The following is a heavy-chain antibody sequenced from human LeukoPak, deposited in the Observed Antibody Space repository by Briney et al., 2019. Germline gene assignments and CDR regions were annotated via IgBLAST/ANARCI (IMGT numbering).Heavy chain of an antibody. CDR3: ARRSDRNNSPLRL. D-gene: IGHD2/OR15-2a*01. Sequence: SETLTLTGAVYGESYSGNYWSWIRQPPGKGLEWIGEINPSGSINYNPSLKSRLTMSVDTSKNQFSLGLTSVTAADTAVYYCARRSDRNNSPLRLWSQGTLVTVSS. CDR1: GESYSGNY. J-gene: IGHJ4*02. V-gene: IGHV4-34*01. CDR2: INPSGSI.